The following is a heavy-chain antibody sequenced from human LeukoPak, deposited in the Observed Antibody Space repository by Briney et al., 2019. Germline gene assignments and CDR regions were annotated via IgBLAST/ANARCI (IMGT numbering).Heavy chain of an antibody. CDR2: IRRRAYGGTT. J-gene: IGHJ4*02. CDR3: SRDSHGDDVYDY. Sequence: PGRSLTLSCTVSGFAFDDFAMTWVRQAPGKGLEWVGFIRRRAYGGTTDYAASVRGRFTISIDDSKNIAYLQMNSLRTEDTAIYFCSRDSHGDDVYDYWGQGILVTVSS. D-gene: IGHD1-1*01. V-gene: IGHV3-49*04. CDR1: GFAFDDFA.